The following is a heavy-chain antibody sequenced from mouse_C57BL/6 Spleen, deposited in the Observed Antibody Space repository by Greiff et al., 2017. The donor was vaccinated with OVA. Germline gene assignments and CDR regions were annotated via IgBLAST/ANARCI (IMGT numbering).Heavy chain of an antibody. CDR1: GFTFSSYG. J-gene: IGHJ1*03. CDR2: ISSGGSYT. D-gene: IGHD1-1*01. Sequence: EVKLVESGGDLVKPGGSLKLSCAASGFTFSSYGMSWVRQTPDNRLEWVATISSGGSYTYYPDSVKGRFTISRDNAKNTLYLQMSSLKSEDTAMYYCARLNYYGSSYGYFDVWGTGTTVTVSS. CDR3: ARLNYYGSSYGYFDV. V-gene: IGHV5-6*01.